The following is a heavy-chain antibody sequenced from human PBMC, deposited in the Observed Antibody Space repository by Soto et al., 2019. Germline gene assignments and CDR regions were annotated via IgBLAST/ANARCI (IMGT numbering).Heavy chain of an antibody. V-gene: IGHV3-33*01. CDR3: AGDRGYCDGENSFDGPARRPYYCLDV. CDR2: LWGDGSSE. J-gene: IGHJ6*02. CDR1: GYSLRNYG. Sequence: GGSLRLSCVATGYSLRNYGMHWVRQAPGKGLGWVAVLWGDGSSEHYEDSVKGRFTISRDTSNNTLILQIKSMRPEDTAVYYCAGDRGYCDGENSFDGPARRPYYCLDVWGQGTTVTVSS. D-gene: IGHD2-21*01.